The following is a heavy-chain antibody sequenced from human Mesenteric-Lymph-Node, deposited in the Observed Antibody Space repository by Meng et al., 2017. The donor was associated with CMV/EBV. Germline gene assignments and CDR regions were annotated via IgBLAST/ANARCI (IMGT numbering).Heavy chain of an antibody. D-gene: IGHD1-1*01. CDR2: IRPNTGHT. J-gene: IGHJ5*02. V-gene: IGHV1-2*06. CDR1: GYSFNGYS. CDR3: GRGQQTFDP. Sequence: QVQLVQSVAEVKTLGALVKVSCKASGYSFNGYSIHWVRQAPGQRLEWMVRIRPNTGHTIYEENFQGRVTMTRDTSINTAYMELSSLTSDDTAVYYCGRGQQTFDPWGQGTLVTVSS.